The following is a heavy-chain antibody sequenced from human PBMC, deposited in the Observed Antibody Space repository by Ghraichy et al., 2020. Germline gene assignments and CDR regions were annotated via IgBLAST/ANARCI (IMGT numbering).Heavy chain of an antibody. D-gene: IGHD1-14*01. CDR2: ISGSGGST. V-gene: IGHV3-23*01. CDR1: GFTFSSYA. J-gene: IGHJ2*01. Sequence: LSLTCAASGFTFSSYAMSWVRQAPGKGLEWVSAISGSGGSTYYADSVKGRFTISRDNSKNTLYLQMNSLRAEDTAVYYCAKDWGVTWNWYFDLWGRGTLVTVSS. CDR3: AKDWGVTWNWYFDL.